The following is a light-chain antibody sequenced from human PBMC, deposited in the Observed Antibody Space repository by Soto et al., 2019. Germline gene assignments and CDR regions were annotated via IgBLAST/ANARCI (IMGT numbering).Light chain of an antibody. CDR1: QSISDW. J-gene: IGKJ1*01. CDR2: KAS. CDR3: QQYNSYSET. V-gene: IGKV1-5*03. Sequence: DIPMTPPPSPLSASVGDRVTITCRARQSISDWLAWYQQKPGKAPKLLIDKASSIESGVPSRFSGSGSGTEFTLAISSLQPDDVATYYCQQYNSYSETFGQGTRVEVK.